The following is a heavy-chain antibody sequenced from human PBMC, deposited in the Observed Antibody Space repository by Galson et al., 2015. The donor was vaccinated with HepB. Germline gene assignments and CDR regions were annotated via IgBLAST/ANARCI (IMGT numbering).Heavy chain of an antibody. Sequence: SVKVSCKASGYTFTGYYMHWVRQAPGQGLEWMGWINPNSGGTNYAQKFQGRVTMTRDTSISTAYMELSRLRSDDTAVYYCARDHRSTMIVVASRCPDYWGQGTLVTVSS. CDR1: GYTFTGYY. J-gene: IGHJ4*02. CDR2: INPNSGGT. D-gene: IGHD3-22*01. CDR3: ARDHRSTMIVVASRCPDY. V-gene: IGHV1-2*02.